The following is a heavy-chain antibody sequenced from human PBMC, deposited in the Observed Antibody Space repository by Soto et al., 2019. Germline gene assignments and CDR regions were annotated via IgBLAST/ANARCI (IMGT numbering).Heavy chain of an antibody. CDR3: ARDDRAAAAGTTFYFDY. V-gene: IGHV1-18*01. Sequence: HVQLVQSEAEVKKPGASVKVSCKPSGYVFTNYGLSWVRQAPGQGLEWMAWISPYDGKTHYAQNLQGRVTVTTDTSTSTAYMQLRSLRSDDTAVYFCARDDRAAAAGTTFYFDYWGQGTLVTVSS. CDR2: ISPYDGKT. CDR1: GYVFTNYG. J-gene: IGHJ4*02. D-gene: IGHD6-13*01.